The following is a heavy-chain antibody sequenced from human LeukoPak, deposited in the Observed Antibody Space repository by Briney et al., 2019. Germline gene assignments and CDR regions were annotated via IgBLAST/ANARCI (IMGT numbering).Heavy chain of an antibody. CDR1: GYTFTTYA. CDR3: AREMAKLPDY. V-gene: IGHV7-4-1*02. D-gene: IGHD1-7*01. Sequence: GASAKVSCKASGYTFTTYAINWVRQAPGQGLEWMGWINTNTGNPTYAQGFTGRFVFPLDTSVSTAYLQISSLKAEDTAVYYCAREMAKLPDYWGQGTLVTVSS. CDR2: INTNTGNP. J-gene: IGHJ4*02.